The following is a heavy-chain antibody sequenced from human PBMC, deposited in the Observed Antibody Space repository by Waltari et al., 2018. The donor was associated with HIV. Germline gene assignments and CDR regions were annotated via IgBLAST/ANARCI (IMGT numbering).Heavy chain of an antibody. Sequence: EVQLGESGGGLVQPGGSLRLSCEASGFKFDDEGRNWCRQAPGKGLEWVSGISWDSDTIGYADSVKGRFTISRDNAKNSLSLQMNSLRADDTALYYCAKVGMTAVTSYAIDVWGQGTMVTVSS. J-gene: IGHJ3*01. CDR1: GFKFDDEG. V-gene: IGHV3-9*01. CDR2: ISWDSDTI. D-gene: IGHD3-16*01. CDR3: AKVGMTAVTSYAIDV.